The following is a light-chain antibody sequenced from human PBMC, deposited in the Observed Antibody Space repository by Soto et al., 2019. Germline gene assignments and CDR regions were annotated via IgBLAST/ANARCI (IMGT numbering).Light chain of an antibody. J-gene: IGLJ2*01. CDR1: SSNIGSNT. CDR2: SNN. V-gene: IGLV1-44*01. Sequence: QAVVTQPPSASGTPGQRVTISCSGSSSNIGSNTVNWYQQLPGTAPKLLIYSNNQRPSGVPDRFSGSKSGTSASLAISGLQSEDEADYYCAAWDDSLNWEVFGGGTKLTVL. CDR3: AAWDDSLNWEV.